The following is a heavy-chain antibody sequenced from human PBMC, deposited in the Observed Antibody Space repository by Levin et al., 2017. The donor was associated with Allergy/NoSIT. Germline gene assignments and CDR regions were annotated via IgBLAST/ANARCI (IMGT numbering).Heavy chain of an antibody. CDR1: GGSFSGYY. CDR3: ARVPWRYSYGYGSFLEY. CDR2: INHSGST. Sequence: SETLSLTCAVYGGSFSGYYWSWIRQPPGKGLEWIGEINHSGSTNYNPSLKSRVTISVDTSKNQFSLKLSSVTAADTAVYYCARVPWRYSYGYGSFLEYWGQGTLVTVSS. V-gene: IGHV4-34*01. J-gene: IGHJ4*02. D-gene: IGHD5-18*01.